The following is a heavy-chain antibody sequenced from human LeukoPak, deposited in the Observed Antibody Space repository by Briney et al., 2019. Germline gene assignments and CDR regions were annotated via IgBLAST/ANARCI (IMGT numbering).Heavy chain of an antibody. CDR3: ARDWGSIKVIADY. J-gene: IGHJ4*02. D-gene: IGHD7-27*01. CDR1: GYTFTGHY. Sequence: ASVKVSCKASGYTFTGHYVHWLRQAPGQGLEWMGWINPNTSVTNYAQKLQGRVTMTTDTSTSTAYMELRSLRSDDTALYFCARDWGSIKVIADYWGQGTLVTVSS. CDR2: INPNTSVT. V-gene: IGHV1-2*02.